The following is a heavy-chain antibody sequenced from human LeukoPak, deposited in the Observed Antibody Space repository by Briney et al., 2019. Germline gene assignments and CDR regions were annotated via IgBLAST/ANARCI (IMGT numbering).Heavy chain of an antibody. V-gene: IGHV4-38-2*02. J-gene: IGHJ4*02. CDR2: LYHSGGT. CDR1: GYSISSAFY. Sequence: SETLSLTCTVSGYSISSAFYWGWIRQPPEKGLEWVGFLYHSGGTYYNPSLKSRLNMSIDTSKNQFSLKLTSVTAADTAVYYCARADYGDYVFWGQGTPVTVSS. D-gene: IGHD4-17*01. CDR3: ARADYGDYVF.